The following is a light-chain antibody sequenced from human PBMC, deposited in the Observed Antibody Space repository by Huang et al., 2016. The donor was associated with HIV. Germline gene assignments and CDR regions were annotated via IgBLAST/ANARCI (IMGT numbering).Light chain of an antibody. CDR3: QQYNNWPTMYP. Sequence: EIVMTQSPATLAVSPGERATLSCRASQNVGSNLAWYQQKPSQAPRLIIFAASTRATSVPARFSGSGSGTEFTLTISSLQSEDFALYFCQQYNNWPTMYPFGQGTKVEIK. CDR2: AAS. J-gene: IGKJ2*01. CDR1: QNVGSN. V-gene: IGKV3-15*01.